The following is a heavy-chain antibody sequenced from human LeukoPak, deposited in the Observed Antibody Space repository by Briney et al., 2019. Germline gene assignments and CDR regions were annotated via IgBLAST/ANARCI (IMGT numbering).Heavy chain of an antibody. D-gene: IGHD3-22*01. V-gene: IGHV4-34*01. CDR2: INHSGST. J-gene: IGHJ4*02. Sequence: ETLSLTCAVYGGSFSGYYWSWLRQPPGKGLEWIGEINHSGSTNYNPSLKSRVTISVDTSKNQFSLKLSSVTAADTAVYYCARGRGFFNSGFYFDYWGQGTLVTVSS. CDR3: ARGRGFFNSGFYFDY. CDR1: GGSFSGYY.